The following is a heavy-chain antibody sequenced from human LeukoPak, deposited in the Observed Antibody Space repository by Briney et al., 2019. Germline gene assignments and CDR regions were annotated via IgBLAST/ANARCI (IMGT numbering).Heavy chain of an antibody. V-gene: IGHV1-2*06. CDR1: GYTFTGYY. J-gene: IGHJ4*02. Sequence: GASVKVSCKASGYTFTGYYMHWVRQAPGQGLEWMGRINPNSGGTNYAQKFQGRVTMTRDTSTSTVYMELSSLRSEDTAVYYCARSSVPAAMSDYWGQGTLVTVSS. CDR2: INPNSGGT. CDR3: ARSSVPAAMSDY. D-gene: IGHD2-2*01.